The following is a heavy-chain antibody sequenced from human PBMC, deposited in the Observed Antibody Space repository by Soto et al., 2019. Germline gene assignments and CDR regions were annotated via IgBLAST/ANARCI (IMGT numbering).Heavy chain of an antibody. Sequence: QVQLVQSGAEVKKPGASVKVSCKASGYTFISFGISWVRQAPGQGLEWMGWISAYNGNTNYAQKLQGRVTMTTDTSPSTAYMELRSLRSDDTAVYYCARDLDDYVWGSYPSPDAFDIWGQGTMVTVSS. D-gene: IGHD3-16*02. V-gene: IGHV1-18*01. CDR3: ARDLDDYVWGSYPSPDAFDI. CDR1: GYTFISFG. CDR2: ISAYNGNT. J-gene: IGHJ3*02.